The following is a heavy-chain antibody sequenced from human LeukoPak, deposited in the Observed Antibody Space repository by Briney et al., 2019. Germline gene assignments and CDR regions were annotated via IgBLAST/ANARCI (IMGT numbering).Heavy chain of an antibody. CDR1: GFTFSSYA. Sequence: GGSLRLSCAASGFTFSSYAMHWVRQAPGKGLEWVAVISYDGSNKYYADSVKGRFTISRDNSKNTLYLQMNSLRAEDTAVYYCAKLEPFDYWGQGTLVTVSS. J-gene: IGHJ4*02. CDR3: AKLEPFDY. D-gene: IGHD1-14*01. V-gene: IGHV3-30*18. CDR2: ISYDGSNK.